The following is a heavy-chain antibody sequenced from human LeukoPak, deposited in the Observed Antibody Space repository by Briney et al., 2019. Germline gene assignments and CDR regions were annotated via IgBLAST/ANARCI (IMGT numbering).Heavy chain of an antibody. Sequence: SQTLSLTCTVSGGSISSGGYYWSWIRQHPGKGLEWIGYMYYSGSTYDNPSLKSRVTISVDTSKNQFSLKLSSVTAADTAVYYCARGALDCSSTSCRPYYFDYWGQGTLVTVSS. D-gene: IGHD2-2*01. CDR2: MYYSGST. CDR1: GGSISSGGYY. CDR3: ARGALDCSSTSCRPYYFDY. J-gene: IGHJ4*02. V-gene: IGHV4-31*03.